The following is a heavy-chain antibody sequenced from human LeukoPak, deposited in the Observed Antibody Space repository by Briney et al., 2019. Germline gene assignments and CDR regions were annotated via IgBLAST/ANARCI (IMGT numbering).Heavy chain of an antibody. Sequence: KSSETLSLTCTVSGGSISSYYWSWIRQPPGKGLEWIGYIYYSGSTNYNPSLKSRVTISVDTSKNQFSLKLSSVTAADTAVYYCARAYCSSTSCYKSMDVWGKGTTVTVSS. D-gene: IGHD2-2*02. CDR3: ARAYCSSTSCYKSMDV. J-gene: IGHJ6*04. CDR1: GGSISSYY. CDR2: IYYSGST. V-gene: IGHV4-59*01.